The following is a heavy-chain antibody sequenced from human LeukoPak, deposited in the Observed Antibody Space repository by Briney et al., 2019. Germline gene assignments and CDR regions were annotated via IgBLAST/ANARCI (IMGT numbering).Heavy chain of an antibody. CDR2: MYYSGST. CDR3: ARHPGYYYYYMDV. J-gene: IGHJ6*03. CDR1: GGSFSSYY. Sequence: SSETLSLTCAVYGGSFSSYYWGWIRQPPGKGLEWIGSMYYSGSTYYNPSLKSRVTISVDTSKNQFSLKLSSVTAADTAVYYCARHPGYYYYYMDVWGKGTTVTISS. V-gene: IGHV4-39*01.